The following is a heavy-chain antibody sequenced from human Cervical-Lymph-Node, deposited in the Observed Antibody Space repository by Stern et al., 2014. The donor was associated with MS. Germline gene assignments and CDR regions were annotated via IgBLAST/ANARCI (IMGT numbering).Heavy chain of an antibody. Sequence: QVQLVESGGGVDQPGRSLRLSCAASGFTFSSYGMHWVRQAPGKGLEWVAVIWYDGSNKYYADSVKGRFTISRYNSKNTLYLQMNSLRAEDTAVYYCARDVAAAGTLGFDYWGQGTLVTVSS. CDR1: GFTFSSYG. V-gene: IGHV3-33*01. CDR2: IWYDGSNK. J-gene: IGHJ4*02. CDR3: ARDVAAAGTLGFDY. D-gene: IGHD6-13*01.